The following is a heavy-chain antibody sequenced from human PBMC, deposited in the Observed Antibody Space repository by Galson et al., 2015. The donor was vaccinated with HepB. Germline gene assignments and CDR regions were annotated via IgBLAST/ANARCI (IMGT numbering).Heavy chain of an antibody. CDR2: IYSGGST. V-gene: IGHV3-53*01. CDR1: GFTVSSNY. CDR3: ARDRTRIAAAGRFNYYYGMDV. J-gene: IGHJ6*02. Sequence: SLRLSCAASGFTVSSNYMSWVRQAPGKGLEWVSVIYSGGSTYYADSVKGRFTISRDNSKNTLYLQMNSLRAEDTAVYYCARDRTRIAAAGRFNYYYGMDVWGQGTTATVSS. D-gene: IGHD6-13*01.